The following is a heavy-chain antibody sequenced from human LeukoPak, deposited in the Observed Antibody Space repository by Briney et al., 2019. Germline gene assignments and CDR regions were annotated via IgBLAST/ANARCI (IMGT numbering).Heavy chain of an antibody. CDR3: ARVGYDPYHYFDY. CDR1: GFTFSTYS. D-gene: IGHD2-8*02. Sequence: PGGSLRLSCAASGFTFSTYSMNWVRQAPGKGLEWVSSISSSGSYMYFADSVKGRFTISRDNAKNSLSLQMDSLRAEDTAVYYCARVGYDPYHYFDYWGQGVLVTVSS. V-gene: IGHV3-21*01. J-gene: IGHJ4*02. CDR2: ISSSGSYM.